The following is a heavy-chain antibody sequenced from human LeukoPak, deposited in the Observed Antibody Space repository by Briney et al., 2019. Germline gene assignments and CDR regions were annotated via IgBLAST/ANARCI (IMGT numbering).Heavy chain of an antibody. D-gene: IGHD3-22*01. CDR1: GFTFSSYE. CDR3: AKESHYDSSGYSACYFDY. Sequence: GGSLRLSCAASGFTFSSYEMNWVRQAPGKGLEWVSYISSSGSTIYYADSVKGRFTISRDNAKNSLYLQMNSLRAEDTAVYYCAKESHYDSSGYSACYFDYWGQGTLVTVSS. V-gene: IGHV3-48*03. J-gene: IGHJ4*02. CDR2: ISSSGSTI.